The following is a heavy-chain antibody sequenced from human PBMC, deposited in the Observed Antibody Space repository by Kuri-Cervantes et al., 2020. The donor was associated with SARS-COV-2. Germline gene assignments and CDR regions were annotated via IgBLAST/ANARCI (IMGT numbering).Heavy chain of an antibody. CDR1: GYTFTGSY. J-gene: IGHJ3*02. CDR3: ARSTPFRRLVVNSQGGAFDI. V-gene: IGHV1-2*04. D-gene: IGHD3-22*01. CDR2: INPNSGGT. Sequence: ASVKISCKASGYTFTGSYRHWVRQAPGQGLEWRGWINPNSGGTNYAQKFQGWVTMTRDTSISTVYVEQSRLRSDDTAAYYCARSTPFRRLVVNSQGGAFDIWGQGTTVTVSS.